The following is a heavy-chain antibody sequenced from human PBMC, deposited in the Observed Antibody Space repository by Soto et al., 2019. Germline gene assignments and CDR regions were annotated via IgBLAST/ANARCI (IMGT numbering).Heavy chain of an antibody. V-gene: IGHV3-23*01. CDR2: ISGSGGST. CDR1: GFTFSSYA. Sequence: GGSLRLSCAASGFTFSSYAMSWVRQAPGKGLEWVSAISGSGGSTYYADSVKGRFTISRDNSKNTLYLQMNSLRAEDTAVYYCAKCPEDDGITRIVKAYRGQRTLVPGSS. D-gene: IGHD3-22*01. J-gene: IGHJ4*02. CDR3: AKCPEDDGITRIVKAY.